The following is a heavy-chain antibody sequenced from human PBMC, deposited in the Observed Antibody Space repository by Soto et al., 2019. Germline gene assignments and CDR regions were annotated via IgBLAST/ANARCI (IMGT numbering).Heavy chain of an antibody. CDR3: ARVSAGIYFEY. V-gene: IGHV3-21*01. J-gene: IGHJ4*02. D-gene: IGHD3-10*01. Sequence: EVHLVESGGGLVKPGGSLRLSCAASGFTFSGYSMNWVRQAPGKGLEWVSSISSTSIYIYYADSVKGRFTISRDNAKNSLYLQMNSLRAEDTAVYYCARVSAGIYFEYWGQGTLVTVSS. CDR2: ISSTSIYI. CDR1: GFTFSGYS.